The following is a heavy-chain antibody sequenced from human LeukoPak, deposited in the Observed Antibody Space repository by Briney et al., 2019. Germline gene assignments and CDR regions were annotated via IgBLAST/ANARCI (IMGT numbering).Heavy chain of an antibody. CDR2: ISYDGSNK. D-gene: IGHD3-22*01. J-gene: IGHJ4*02. Sequence: PGRSLRLSCAASGFTFSSYGMHWVRQAPGKGLEWVAVISYDGSNKYYADSVKGRFTISRDNSKNTLYLQMNSLRAEDAAVYYCAKDYYDSSGYYPDYWGQGTLVTVSS. CDR1: GFTFSSYG. CDR3: AKDYYDSSGYYPDY. V-gene: IGHV3-30*18.